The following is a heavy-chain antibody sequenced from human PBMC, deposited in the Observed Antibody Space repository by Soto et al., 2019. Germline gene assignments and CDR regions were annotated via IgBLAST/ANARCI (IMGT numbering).Heavy chain of an antibody. V-gene: IGHV4-39*01. CDR2: IYYSGST. CDR3: ARAGSGWYFDY. J-gene: IGHJ4*02. Sequence: SETLSLTCTVSGGSISSSSYYWGWIRQPPGKGLEWIGSIYYSGSTYYNPSLKSRVTISVDTSKNQFSLKLSSVTAADTAVYYCARAGSGWYFDYWGQGTLVTVSS. D-gene: IGHD6-19*01. CDR1: GGSISSSSYY.